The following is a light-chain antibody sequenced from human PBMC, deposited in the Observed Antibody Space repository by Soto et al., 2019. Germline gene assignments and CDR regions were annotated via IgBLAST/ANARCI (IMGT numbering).Light chain of an antibody. J-gene: IGKJ1*01. CDR1: RSVRSD. V-gene: IGKV3-15*01. CDR2: GAS. CDR3: QQYTNWPQT. Sequence: EIVMTQSPATLSVSPGDRATLSCRASRSVRSDLAWYQQKLGQAPRLLIFGASTRATGSPARFSGSGSGTEFTLTISSLESEDFAVYYCQQYTNWPQTLGQGTKVDIK.